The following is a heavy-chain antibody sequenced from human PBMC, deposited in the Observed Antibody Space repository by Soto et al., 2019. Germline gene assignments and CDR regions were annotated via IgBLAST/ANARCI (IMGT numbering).Heavy chain of an antibody. CDR1: GFTFSDYA. V-gene: IGHV3-23*01. Sequence: GGSLRLSCAASGFTFSDYAMTWVRQAPGKGLEWLSSSNGRGGETFYMDSVKGRFTISRDNAKNTLYLHMNSLRADDTATYFCASAYNDLARLGKFNFWGPGTLVTVSS. D-gene: IGHD5-12*01. J-gene: IGHJ4*02. CDR2: SNGRGGET. CDR3: ASAYNDLARLGKFNF.